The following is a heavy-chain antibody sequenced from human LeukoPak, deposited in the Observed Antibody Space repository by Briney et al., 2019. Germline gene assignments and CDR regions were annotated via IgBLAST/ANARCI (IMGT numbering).Heavy chain of an antibody. CDR1: GFTFSSHG. D-gene: IGHD3-16*01. Sequence: GGSLRLSCAASGFTFSSHGMHWVRQAPGKGLEWVAVIWYDGSTKYYADPVRGRFTISRDNSKNTLFLQMNSLRAEDTAVYYCARWGPDKRFDYWGQGALVTVSS. CDR2: IWYDGSTK. CDR3: ARWGPDKRFDY. J-gene: IGHJ4*02. V-gene: IGHV3-33*01.